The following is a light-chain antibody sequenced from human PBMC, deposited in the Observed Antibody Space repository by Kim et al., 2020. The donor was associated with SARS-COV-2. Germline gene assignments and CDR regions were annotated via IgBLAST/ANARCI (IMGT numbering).Light chain of an antibody. CDR1: NSDIGAYNY. Sequence: QSALTQPASVSGSTGQSITLSCTGTNSDIGAYNYVSWYQQHPGKAPRLMIYGVTKRPSGISDRFSGSKSGNRASLTISGLQAEDEADYYCASYTTSVTWVFGGGTKVTVL. V-gene: IGLV2-14*03. CDR3: ASYTTSVTWV. J-gene: IGLJ3*02. CDR2: GVT.